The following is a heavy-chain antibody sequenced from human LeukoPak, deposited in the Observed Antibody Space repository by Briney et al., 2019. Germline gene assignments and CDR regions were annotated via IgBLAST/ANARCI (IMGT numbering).Heavy chain of an antibody. V-gene: IGHV3-23*01. Sequence: PGGSLRLSCAASGFTFSSYGMSWVRQAPGKGLEWVSVISGSGSSTYYADSVKGRFTISRDNSKNTLYLQMNSLRAEDTAVYYCAKDGSGSYYAFDYWGQGTLVTVSS. CDR3: AKDGSGSYYAFDY. D-gene: IGHD3-10*01. CDR1: GFTFSSYG. J-gene: IGHJ4*02. CDR2: ISGSGSST.